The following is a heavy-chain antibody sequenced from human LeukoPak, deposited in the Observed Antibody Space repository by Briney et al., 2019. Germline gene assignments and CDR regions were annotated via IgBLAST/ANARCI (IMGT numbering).Heavy chain of an antibody. V-gene: IGHV3-30*18. J-gene: IGHJ4*02. CDR2: ISYDGSNK. CDR1: GFTFSSYG. D-gene: IGHD3-3*01. CDR3: AKDRYDFWSGYNDYFDY. Sequence: PGGSLRLSCAASGFTFSSYGMHWVRQAPGKGLEWVAVISYDGSNKYYADSVKGRFTISRDNSKTTLYLQMNSLRAEDTAVYYCAKDRYDFWSGYNDYFDYWGQGTLVTVSS.